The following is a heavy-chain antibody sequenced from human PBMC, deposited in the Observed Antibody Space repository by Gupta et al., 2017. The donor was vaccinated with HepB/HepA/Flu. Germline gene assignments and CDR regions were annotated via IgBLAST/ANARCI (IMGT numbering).Heavy chain of an antibody. CDR1: GFRFSSYA. CDR3: AKDLTGTYGDYFDY. J-gene: IGHJ4*02. Sequence: EVQLLESGGDLVQPGGSLRLSCAPSGFRFSSYAMSWVRQAPGKGPAWVSEISGSGGNTYYADSGKGRFSISRDNSKSTLYLQMNSLKVEDTAVYYCAKDLTGTYGDYFDYWGQGTPVAVSA. D-gene: IGHD1-20*01. V-gene: IGHV3-23*01. CDR2: ISGSGGNT.